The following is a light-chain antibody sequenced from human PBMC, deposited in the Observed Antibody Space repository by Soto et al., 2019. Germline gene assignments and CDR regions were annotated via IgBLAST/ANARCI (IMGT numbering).Light chain of an antibody. CDR3: QQYSSYPIT. CDR2: AAS. V-gene: IGKV1-8*01. CDR1: QGISSY. J-gene: IGKJ5*01. Sequence: IRMTQSPSSLSASTGDRVTITCRASQGISSYLAWYQQKPGKAPKLLIYAASTLQSGVPSRFSGSGSGTDFTLTISCLQSEDFATYYCQQYSSYPITFGQGTRLEIK.